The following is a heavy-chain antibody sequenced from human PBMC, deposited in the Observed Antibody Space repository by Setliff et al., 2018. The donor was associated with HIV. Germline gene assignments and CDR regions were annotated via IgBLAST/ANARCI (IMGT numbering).Heavy chain of an antibody. V-gene: IGHV1-24*01. CDR1: GHSLTELS. CDR3: ATSGFYDILTGPTPGVFDI. Sequence: ASVKVSCKLSGHSLTELSIHWVRQAPGEGLEWVGGFDPEDDETVYAEKFQGRVMVTEDTSTDTAYMALSSLKSEDTAMYYCATSGFYDILTGPTPGVFDIWGQGTMVT. J-gene: IGHJ3*02. D-gene: IGHD3-9*01. CDR2: FDPEDDET.